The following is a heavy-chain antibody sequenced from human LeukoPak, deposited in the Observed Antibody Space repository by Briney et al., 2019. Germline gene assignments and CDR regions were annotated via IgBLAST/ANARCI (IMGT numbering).Heavy chain of an antibody. J-gene: IGHJ6*03. CDR2: IYYSGST. CDR3: ARHSPALSYYYYMDV. Sequence: KPSETLSLTCTVSGGSISSSSYYWGWIRQPPGKGLEWIGGIYYSGSTYYNPSLKSRVTISVDTSKNQFSLKLSSVTAADTAVYYCARHSPALSYYYYMDVWGKGTTVTISS. V-gene: IGHV4-39*01. CDR1: GGSISSSSYY.